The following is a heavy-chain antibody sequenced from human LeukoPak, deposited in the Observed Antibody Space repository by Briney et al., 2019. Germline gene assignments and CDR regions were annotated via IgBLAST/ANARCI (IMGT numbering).Heavy chain of an antibody. V-gene: IGHV4-38-2*01. D-gene: IGHD6-6*01. CDR1: GYSISSGYY. Sequence: SETLSLTCAVSGYSISSGYYWGWIRQPLGKGLEWIGSIYHSGSTYYNPSLKSRVTISVDTSKNQFSLKLSSVTAADTAVYYCARRIESSSGLYAFDIWGQGTMVTVSS. J-gene: IGHJ3*02. CDR3: ARRIESSSGLYAFDI. CDR2: IYHSGST.